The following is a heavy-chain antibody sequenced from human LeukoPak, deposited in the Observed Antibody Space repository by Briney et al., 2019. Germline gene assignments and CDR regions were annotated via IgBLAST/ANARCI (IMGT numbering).Heavy chain of an antibody. CDR2: ISSSGSTI. D-gene: IGHD3-22*01. CDR3: ARDSYYYDSSGSIGGYYYYYMDV. Sequence: PGGSLRLSCAASGFTFSSYEMNWVRQAPGKGLEWVSYISSSGSTIYYADSMKGRITTSRENAKNSLYLQMNSLRAEDTAVYYCARDSYYYDSSGSIGGYYYYYMDVWGKGTTVTVSS. CDR1: GFTFSSYE. J-gene: IGHJ6*03. V-gene: IGHV3-48*03.